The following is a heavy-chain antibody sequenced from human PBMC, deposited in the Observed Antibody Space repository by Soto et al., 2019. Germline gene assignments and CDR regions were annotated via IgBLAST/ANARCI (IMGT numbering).Heavy chain of an antibody. CDR1: GGSIISGGYY. J-gene: IGHJ4*02. CDR3: ARELGKQLVIDY. CDR2: IYYSGST. V-gene: IGHV4-31*03. D-gene: IGHD6-13*01. Sequence: TLPHTSTVSGGSIISGGYYWSWIRQHPGKGLEWIGYIYYSGSTYYNPSLKSRVTISVDTSKNQFSLKLSSVTAADTAVYYCARELGKQLVIDYWGQGTLVTVSS.